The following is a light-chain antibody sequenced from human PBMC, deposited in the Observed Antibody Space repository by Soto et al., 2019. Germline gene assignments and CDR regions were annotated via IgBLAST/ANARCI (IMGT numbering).Light chain of an antibody. CDR1: SSDVGGYNY. V-gene: IGLV2-11*01. J-gene: IGLJ2*01. Sequence: QSVLTQPRSVSGSPGQSVTISCTGTSSDVGGYNYVSWYQQRPDKAPKLIIYDINKRLSGVPDRFSGSKSGNTASLTISGLQAEDEADYYCCSYAGSYTGVFGGGTKLTVL. CDR2: DIN. CDR3: CSYAGSYTGV.